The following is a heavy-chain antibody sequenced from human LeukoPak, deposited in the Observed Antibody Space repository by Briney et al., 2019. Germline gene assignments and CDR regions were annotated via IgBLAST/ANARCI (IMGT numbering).Heavy chain of an antibody. CDR2: IKSKTDGGTT. D-gene: IGHD6-13*01. V-gene: IGHV3-15*01. J-gene: IGHJ4*02. CDR1: GFTFSNAW. CDR3: TTHREETAAGLFDY. Sequence: GGSLGLSCAASGFTFSNAWMSWVRQAPGKGLEWVGRIKSKTDGGTTDYAAPVKGRFTISRDDSKNTLYLQMNSLKTEDTAVYYCTTHREETAAGLFDYWGQGTLVTVSS.